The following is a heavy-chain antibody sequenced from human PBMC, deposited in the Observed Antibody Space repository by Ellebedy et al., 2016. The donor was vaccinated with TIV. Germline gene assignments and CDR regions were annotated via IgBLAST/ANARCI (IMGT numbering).Heavy chain of an antibody. Sequence: MPSETLSLTCTVSGGSISSSSYYWSWIRQPPGKGLEWIGSIYYSGSTYYNPSLKSRVTISVDRSKNQFSLKLSSVTAADTAVYYCATGPNQDFFDYWGQGTLVTVSS. V-gene: IGHV4-39*07. J-gene: IGHJ4*02. CDR3: ATGPNQDFFDY. D-gene: IGHD1-14*01. CDR1: GGSISSSSYY. CDR2: IYYSGST.